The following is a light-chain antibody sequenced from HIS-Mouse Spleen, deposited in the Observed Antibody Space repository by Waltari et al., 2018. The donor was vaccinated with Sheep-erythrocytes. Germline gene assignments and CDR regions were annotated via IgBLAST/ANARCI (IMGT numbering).Light chain of an antibody. CDR3: QQYDNLPT. Sequence: DIQMTQSPSSLSASVGDRVTITCQASQDISNYLNWYQQKPGKAPKLLIYDASNLETGVPSRCSGSGSGTDFTFTISSLQPEDIATYYSQQYDNLPTFGQGTRLEIK. CDR2: DAS. CDR1: QDISNY. V-gene: IGKV1-33*01. J-gene: IGKJ5*01.